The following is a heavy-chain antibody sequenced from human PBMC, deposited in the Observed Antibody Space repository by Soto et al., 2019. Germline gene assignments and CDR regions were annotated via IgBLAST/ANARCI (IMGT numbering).Heavy chain of an antibody. D-gene: IGHD6-13*01. V-gene: IGHV5-51*01. CDR1: GYSFTSYW. Sequence: GESLTTCCKGSGYSFTSYWIDWVLQMPGKGLEWMGIIYTADSYTRYSPSFQGQVTISSDKSISTAYLQWRSLKSSDTAMYYCSRHHGSPGSYFGMDVWGQGTTVTVSS. CDR2: IYTADSYT. CDR3: SRHHGSPGSYFGMDV. J-gene: IGHJ6*02.